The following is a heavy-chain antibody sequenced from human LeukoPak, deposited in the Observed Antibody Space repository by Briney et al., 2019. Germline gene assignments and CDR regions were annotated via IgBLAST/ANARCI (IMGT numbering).Heavy chain of an antibody. J-gene: IGHJ4*02. Sequence: GGSLRLSCAVSGFTFSSYWMSWVRQAPGKGLEWVANIKQDGSEKYYVDSVKGRFTISRDNAKNSLYLQMDSLRAEDTAVYYCARDRITADKQHLDYYFDYWGQGTLVTVSS. CDR2: IKQDGSEK. D-gene: IGHD6-13*01. CDR3: ARDRITADKQHLDYYFDY. V-gene: IGHV3-7*01. CDR1: GFTFSSYW.